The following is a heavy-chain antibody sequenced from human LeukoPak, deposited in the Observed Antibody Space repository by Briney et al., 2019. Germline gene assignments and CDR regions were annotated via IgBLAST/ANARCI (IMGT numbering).Heavy chain of an antibody. CDR1: GVTFSNYG. CDR3: TTKVIRGNSGDDYDD. D-gene: IGHD5-12*01. CDR2: ISPNGNDK. J-gene: IGHJ4*02. V-gene: IGHV3-30*03. Sequence: GGCLRLSCAASGVTFSNYGMHWVRQAPGKGLEWVALISPNGNDKLYGDSVKGRFTISRDDSKSTLYLQMNSLRVEDTAVYYCTTKVIRGNSGDDYDDWGQGTLVTVSS.